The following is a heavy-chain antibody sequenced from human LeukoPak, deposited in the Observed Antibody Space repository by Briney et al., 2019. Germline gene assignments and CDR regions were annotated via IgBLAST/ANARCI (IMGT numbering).Heavy chain of an antibody. V-gene: IGHV4-39*07. J-gene: IGHJ3*02. CDR2: IYSSGST. CDR3: ARSDGYGLVGI. D-gene: IGHD5-18*01. Sequence: SETPSLTCRVSGASINSGSNYWGWIRQPPGKTLEWIGSIYSSGSTYYNPSLKSRVIIMIDTPKNHFSLTLSSVTAADTAVYYCARSDGYGLVGIWGQGTMVTVSS. CDR1: GASINSGSNY.